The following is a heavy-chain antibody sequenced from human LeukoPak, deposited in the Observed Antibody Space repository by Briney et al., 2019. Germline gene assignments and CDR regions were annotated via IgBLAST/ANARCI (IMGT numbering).Heavy chain of an antibody. CDR1: GFTFSSYS. V-gene: IGHV3-21*04. CDR3: ARDAYYDSSGSVI. CDR2: ISSSSSYI. Sequence: PGGSLRLSCAASGFTFSSYSMNWVRQAPGKGLEWVSSISSSSSYIYYADSVKGRFTISRDNSKNTLYLQMHSLRAEDTAVYYCARDAYYDSSGSVIGGQGTLVTVSS. D-gene: IGHD3-22*01. J-gene: IGHJ4*02.